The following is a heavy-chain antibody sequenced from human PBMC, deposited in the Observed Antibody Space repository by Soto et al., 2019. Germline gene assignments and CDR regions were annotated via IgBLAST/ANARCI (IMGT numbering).Heavy chain of an antibody. J-gene: IGHJ4*02. V-gene: IGHV1-8*01. CDR1: GYTFTSYD. Sequence: QVQLVQSGAEVKKPGASVKVSCKASGYTFTSYDINWVRQATGQGLEWMGWMNPNSGKTGYAQKFQGCASRTRNPCRGRAYMELSSLVSEGTAVYYCSMNLYGDNVDYWGQGALVTVSA. CDR3: SMNLYGDNVDY. D-gene: IGHD4-17*01. CDR2: MNPNSGKT.